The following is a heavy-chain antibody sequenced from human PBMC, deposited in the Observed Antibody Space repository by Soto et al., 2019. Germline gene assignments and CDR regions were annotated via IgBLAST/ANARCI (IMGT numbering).Heavy chain of an antibody. J-gene: IGHJ6*02. CDR1: GLTFTSSA. D-gene: IGHD3-22*01. Sequence: SVKVSCKASGLTFTSSAVQWVRQARGQRLEGIGWIVVGSGNTNYARKFQERVTITRDMSPSTAYMEVSSKRSEDPAVYYGAALGDSSDYRGKYYGIDVWGQGTTVTVSS. V-gene: IGHV1-58*01. CDR3: AALGDSSDYRGKYYGIDV. CDR2: IVVGSGNT.